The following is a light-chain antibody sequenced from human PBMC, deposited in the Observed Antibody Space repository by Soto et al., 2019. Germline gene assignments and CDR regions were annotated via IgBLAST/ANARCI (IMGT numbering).Light chain of an antibody. CDR2: EVS. V-gene: IGLV2-14*01. CDR3: SSYTSSSTYV. J-gene: IGLJ1*01. Sequence: QSVLTQPASVSGSPGQSITISYTGTSSDVGGYNYVSWYQQNPGKAPKLMIYEVSNRPSGVSNRFSGSKSGNTASLTISGLQAEDEADYYCSSYTSSSTYVFGTGTKLTVL. CDR1: SSDVGGYNY.